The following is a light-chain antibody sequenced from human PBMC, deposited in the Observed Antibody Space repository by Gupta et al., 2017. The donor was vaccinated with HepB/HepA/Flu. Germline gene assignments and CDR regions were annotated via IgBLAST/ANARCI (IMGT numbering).Light chain of an antibody. CDR2: EVS. V-gene: IGLV2-23*02. J-gene: IGLJ1*01. CDR3: CSYAGSSTYV. Sequence: QSALTQPASVSGSPGQSITTSCPGTSSDVGSYNLVSWYQQHPGKAPKLMIYEVSKRPSGVSNRFSGSKSGNTASLTISGLQAEDEADYYCCSYAGSSTYVFGTGTKVTVL. CDR1: SSDVGSYNL.